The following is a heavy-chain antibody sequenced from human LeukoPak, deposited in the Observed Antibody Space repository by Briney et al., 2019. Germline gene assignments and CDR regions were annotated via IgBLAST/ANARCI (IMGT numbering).Heavy chain of an antibody. D-gene: IGHD2-2*01. CDR3: TRAGGRLVPAAVRFDP. CDR2: IKQDGSEK. Sequence: SGGSLRLSCAASGFTFSSDWMSWVRQAPGKGLEWVANIKQDGSEKSYVDSVRGRFTISRDNAKNSLYLQMNSLRAEDTALYYCTRAGGRLVPAAVRFDPWGQGTLVTVSS. J-gene: IGHJ5*02. CDR1: GFTFSSDW. V-gene: IGHV3-7*01.